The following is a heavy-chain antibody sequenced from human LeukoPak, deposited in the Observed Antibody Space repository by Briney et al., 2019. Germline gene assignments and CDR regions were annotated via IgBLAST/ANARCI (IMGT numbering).Heavy chain of an antibody. CDR2: INTNTGNP. V-gene: IGHV7-4-1*02. CDR3: ARSRRGDYKRGFDH. J-gene: IGHJ4*02. Sequence: ASVKVSCKASGYTFTSYGISWVRQAPGQGLEWMGWINTNTGNPTYAQGFTGRFVFSLDTSVSTAYLQISSLKAEDTAVYYCARSRRGDYKRGFDHWGQGTLVTVSS. D-gene: IGHD4-17*01. CDR1: GYTFTSYG.